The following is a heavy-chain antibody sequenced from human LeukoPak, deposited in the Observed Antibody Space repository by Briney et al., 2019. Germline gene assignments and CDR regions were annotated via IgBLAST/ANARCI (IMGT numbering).Heavy chain of an antibody. J-gene: IGHJ4*02. V-gene: IGHV3-53*01. CDR3: ARDIVIGSGTYLD. Sequence: PGGSLRLSCAASGFTVGNNYMSWVRQAPGKWLEWVSVLYSDGTTYYADPVEGRFTISRDNAKSTLYLQMNSLRAEDTALYYCARDIVIGSGTYLDWGQGTLVTVSS. D-gene: IGHD3-10*01. CDR2: LYSDGTT. CDR1: GFTVGNNY.